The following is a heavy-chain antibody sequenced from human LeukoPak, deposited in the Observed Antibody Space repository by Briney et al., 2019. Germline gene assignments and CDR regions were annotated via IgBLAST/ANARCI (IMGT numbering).Heavy chain of an antibody. V-gene: IGHV4-31*03. CDR1: GGSISSGGYY. CDR3: ARVIRYCSSTSCYFYFDY. J-gene: IGHJ4*02. Sequence: SQTLSLTCTVSGGSISSGGYYWSWLRQHPGKGLEWIGYIYYSGSTYYNPSLKSRVTISVDTSKNQFSLKLSSVTAADTAVYYCARVIRYCSSTSCYFYFDYWGQGTPVTVSS. CDR2: IYYSGST. D-gene: IGHD2-2*01.